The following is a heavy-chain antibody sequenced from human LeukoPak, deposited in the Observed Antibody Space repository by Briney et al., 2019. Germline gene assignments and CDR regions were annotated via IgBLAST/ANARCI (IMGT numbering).Heavy chain of an antibody. CDR3: ARGARVGATRDYFDY. V-gene: IGHV1-46*01. J-gene: IGHJ4*02. CDR1: GYTFTTYY. D-gene: IGHD1-26*01. Sequence: ASVKVSCKPSGYTFTTYYLHWVRQAPGQGLEWMGRIDPSGGSTSYAQKFQGRVTMTRDTSTSTVYMELSSLRSGDTAVYYCARGARVGATRDYFDYWGQGALVTVSS. CDR2: IDPSGGST.